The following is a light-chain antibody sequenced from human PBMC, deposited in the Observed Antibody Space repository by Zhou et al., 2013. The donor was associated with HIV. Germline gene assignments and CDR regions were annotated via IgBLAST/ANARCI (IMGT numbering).Light chain of an antibody. V-gene: IGKV1-39*01. J-gene: IGKJ1*01. CDR2: AAS. CDR1: QSISSY. Sequence: DIQMTQSPSSLSASVGDRVTITCRASQSISSYLNWYQQKPGKAPKLLIYAASSLQGGVPARFSGSGSGTDFTLTISSLQPEDFATYYCQQSYSTPRTTF. CDR3: QQSYSTPRTT.